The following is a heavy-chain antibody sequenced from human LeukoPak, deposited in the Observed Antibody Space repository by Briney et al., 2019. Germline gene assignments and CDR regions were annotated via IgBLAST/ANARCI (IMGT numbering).Heavy chain of an antibody. V-gene: IGHV3-66*01. Sequence: GGSLRLSCAASGFTVSSNYMSWVRQAPGKGLEWVSVIYSGGSTYYADSVKGRFTISRDNSKNTLYLQMNSLRAEDTAVYYCARDPPTYYYDSSGYYSTTADAFDIWGQGTMVTVSS. CDR3: ARDPPTYYYDSSGYYSTTADAFDI. D-gene: IGHD3-22*01. CDR2: IYSGGST. CDR1: GFTVSSNY. J-gene: IGHJ3*02.